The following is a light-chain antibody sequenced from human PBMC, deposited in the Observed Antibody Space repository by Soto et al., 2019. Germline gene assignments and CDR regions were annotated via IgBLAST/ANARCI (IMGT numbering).Light chain of an antibody. CDR1: SSNIGSNT. CDR2: SNN. Sequence: QSVLTQPPSASGTPGQRVTISCSGSSSNIGSNTVNWYQQLPGTTPKLLIYSNNQRPPGVPDRCSGSKSGTSASLPISGLQSDDEADYYCAAWDDSLNGRYVFGTGTKLTVL. J-gene: IGLJ1*01. V-gene: IGLV1-44*01. CDR3: AAWDDSLNGRYV.